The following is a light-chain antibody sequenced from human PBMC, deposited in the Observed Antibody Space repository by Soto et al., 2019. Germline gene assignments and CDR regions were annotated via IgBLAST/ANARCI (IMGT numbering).Light chain of an antibody. CDR1: QDINNY. Sequence: DIQMTQSPSTLSASVGDRVTITCQASQDINNYLNWYQQKPGKAPKLLIYDVFNLQTGVPSRFSGSGSGTDFTFTINSLQPEDIGTYYCQQYGVLPFTFGPGTKVDLK. J-gene: IGKJ3*01. CDR2: DVF. CDR3: QQYGVLPFT. V-gene: IGKV1-33*01.